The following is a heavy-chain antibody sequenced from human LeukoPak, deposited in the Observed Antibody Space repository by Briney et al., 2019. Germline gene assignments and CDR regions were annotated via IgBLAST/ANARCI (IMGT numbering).Heavy chain of an antibody. Sequence: SETLSLTCTVSGGSISSSSDYWGWIRQAPGKGLEWIGSIYYHENTYYNSSLKSRVTISVDTSKNQFSLKLNSVTAADTAVYLCARRAYSAAYWKHFDYWGQGTLVTVSS. V-gene: IGHV4-39*01. CDR3: ARRAYSAAYWKHFDY. J-gene: IGHJ4*02. CDR2: IYYHENT. D-gene: IGHD1-1*01. CDR1: GGSISSSSDY.